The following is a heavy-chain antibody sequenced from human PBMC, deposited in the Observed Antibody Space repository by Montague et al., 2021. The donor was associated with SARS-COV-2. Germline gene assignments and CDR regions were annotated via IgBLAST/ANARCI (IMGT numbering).Heavy chain of an antibody. V-gene: IGHV4-59*08. CDR3: ARHSVSEDGTFFRSYFDP. CDR1: GGTVRDYY. CDR2: IFYNGYT. D-gene: IGHD1-1*01. J-gene: IGHJ5*02. Sequence: SETLSLTCTVSGGTVRDYYWNWIRQTPGKGLEWIGYIFYNGYTKYYPPLESRVTLSVDTPGNQFFLSLRSVTASDTATYFCARHSVSEDGTFFRSYFDPWGQGAQVIVSS.